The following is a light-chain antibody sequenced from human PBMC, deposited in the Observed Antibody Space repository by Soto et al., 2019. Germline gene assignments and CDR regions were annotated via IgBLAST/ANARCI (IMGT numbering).Light chain of an antibody. CDR3: QQYNFYPNT. V-gene: IGKV1-5*01. Sequence: DIQMTQSPSTLSASIGDRVTVTCRAGQNINNRLAWYHQRPGKAPKLLIYDVSVLESGVPSRFSGSGSGTDFTLTISSLQPDDCATYYCQQYNFYPNTFGQGTKLEI. J-gene: IGKJ2*01. CDR2: DVS. CDR1: QNINNR.